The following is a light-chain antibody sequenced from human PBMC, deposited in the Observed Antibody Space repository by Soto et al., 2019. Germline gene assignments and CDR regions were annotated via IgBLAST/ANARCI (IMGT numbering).Light chain of an antibody. J-gene: IGKJ3*01. CDR1: QTLSTNS. CDR3: QQYDASPLT. CDR2: AAS. V-gene: IGKV3-20*01. Sequence: EMVLTQSPGTLSLSPGERATLSCRASQTLSTNSLAWYQQRPGQTPRLLIYAASTRNTDIPDRFNGSGSATDFALTISRLETDDFALYYCQQYDASPLTFGPGTKVDIK.